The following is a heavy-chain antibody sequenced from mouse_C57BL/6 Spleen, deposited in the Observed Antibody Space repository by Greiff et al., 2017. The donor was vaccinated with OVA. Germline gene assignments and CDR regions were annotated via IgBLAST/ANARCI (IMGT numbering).Heavy chain of an antibody. V-gene: IGHV1-69*01. CDR1: GYTFTSYW. CDR2: IDPSDSYT. Sequence: VKLQQPGAELVMPGASVKLSCKASGYTFTSYWMHWVKQRPGQGLEWIGEIDPSDSYTNYNQKFKGKSTLTVDKSSSTAYMQLSSLTSEDSAVYYCARWGTAQAYFDYWGQGTTLTVSS. J-gene: IGHJ2*01. D-gene: IGHD3-2*02. CDR3: ARWGTAQAYFDY.